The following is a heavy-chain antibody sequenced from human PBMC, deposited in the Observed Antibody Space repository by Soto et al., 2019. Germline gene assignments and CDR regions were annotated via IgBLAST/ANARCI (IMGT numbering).Heavy chain of an antibody. CDR1: GGSFSGYY. V-gene: IGHV4-34*01. CDR3: AREEAAGTGGNGFDP. J-gene: IGHJ5*02. D-gene: IGHD6-13*01. Sequence: QVQLQQWGAGLLKPSETLSLTCAVYGGSFSGYYWSWIRQPPGKGLEWIGEINHSGSTNYNPSLKSRVTISEDTSKNQFSLKLSSVTAADTAVYYCAREEAAGTGGNGFDPWCQGTLVTVSS. CDR2: INHSGST.